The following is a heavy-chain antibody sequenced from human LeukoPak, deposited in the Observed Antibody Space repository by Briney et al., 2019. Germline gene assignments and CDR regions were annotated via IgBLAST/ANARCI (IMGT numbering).Heavy chain of an antibody. V-gene: IGHV1-69*05. CDR3: ARGPIILYGSGSYLWFDP. Sequence: ASVKVSCKASGGTFSSYAISWVRQAPGQGLEWMGGIIPIFGTANYAQKFQGRVTITRNTSISTAYMELSSLRSEDTAVYYCARGPIILYGSGSYLWFDPWGQGTLVTVSS. CDR2: IIPIFGTA. CDR1: GGTFSSYA. D-gene: IGHD3-10*01. J-gene: IGHJ5*02.